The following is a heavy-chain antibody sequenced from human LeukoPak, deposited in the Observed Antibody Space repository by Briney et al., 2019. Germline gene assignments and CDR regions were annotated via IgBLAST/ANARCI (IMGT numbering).Heavy chain of an antibody. J-gene: IGHJ4*02. Sequence: GGSLRLSCAASGFTFSSYSMHCVRQAPGMGLEWISYISSSSAIYYADSVKGRFTISRDNAKDSVYLQMNSLRAEDTAVYYCARGGYSYGEFDYWGQGTLVTVSA. D-gene: IGHD5-18*01. V-gene: IGHV3-48*04. CDR1: GFTFSSYS. CDR3: ARGGYSYGEFDY. CDR2: ISSSSAI.